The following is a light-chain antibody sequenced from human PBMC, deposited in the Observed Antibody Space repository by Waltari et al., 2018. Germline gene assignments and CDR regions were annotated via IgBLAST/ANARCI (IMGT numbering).Light chain of an antibody. CDR2: EVS. CDR3: SSYAGSNNPYV. CDR1: SRDVGGYNY. Sequence: QSALTQPPSASGSPGQSVTISCTGTSRDVGGYNYVSWYQQHPGKAPKLMIYEVSKRPSGVPDRVSGSKSGNTASLTVSGLQAEDEAEYYCSSYAGSNNPYVFGTGTKVTVL. V-gene: IGLV2-8*01. J-gene: IGLJ1*01.